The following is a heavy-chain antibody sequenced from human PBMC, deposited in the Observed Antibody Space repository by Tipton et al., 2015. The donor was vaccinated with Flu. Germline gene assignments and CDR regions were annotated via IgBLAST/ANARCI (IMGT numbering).Heavy chain of an antibody. V-gene: IGHV4-4*07. CDR1: GGSISSYY. CDR2: IYTSGGS. Sequence: CTVSGGSISSYYWSWIRQPAGKGLEWIGRIYTSGGSKYNPSLRGRLTMSVDASKKEFSLKLSSVTAADTAVYYCARGSGSGTFMIFDFWGQGTLVTVSS. J-gene: IGHJ4*02. CDR3: ARGSGSGTFMIFDF. D-gene: IGHD3-10*01.